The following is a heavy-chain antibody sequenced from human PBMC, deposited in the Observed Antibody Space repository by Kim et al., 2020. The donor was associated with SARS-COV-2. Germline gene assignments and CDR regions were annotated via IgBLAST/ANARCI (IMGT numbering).Heavy chain of an antibody. V-gene: IGHV3-23*01. CDR3: AKDLLNYYGSGTYNYYYFYYGMDV. CDR1: GFTFSSYA. Sequence: GGSLRLSCAASGFTFSSYAVSWVRQAPGKGLEWVSAISGNGGTTYYASSVKGRFTISRDNSKNTVYLQMDSLSADDTAVYFCAKDLLNYYGSGTYNYYYFYYGMDVWGQGTTVTVSS. CDR2: ISGNGGTT. J-gene: IGHJ6*02. D-gene: IGHD3-10*01.